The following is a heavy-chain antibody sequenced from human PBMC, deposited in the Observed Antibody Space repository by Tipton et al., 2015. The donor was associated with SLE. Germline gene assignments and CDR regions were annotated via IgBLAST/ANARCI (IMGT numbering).Heavy chain of an antibody. V-gene: IGHV4-59*01. CDR3: ARHFGRSIEFDY. J-gene: IGHJ4*02. CDR2: IYYSGST. Sequence: TLSLTCTVSGGSISSYYWSWIRQPPGKGLEWIGYIYYSGSTNYNPSLKSRVTISVDTSKNQFSLKLSSVTAADTAVYYCARHFGRSIEFDYWGQGTLVTVSS. CDR1: GGSISSYY. D-gene: IGHD3/OR15-3a*01.